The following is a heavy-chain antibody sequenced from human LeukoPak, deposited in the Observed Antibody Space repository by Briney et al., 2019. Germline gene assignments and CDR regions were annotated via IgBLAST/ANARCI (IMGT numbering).Heavy chain of an antibody. V-gene: IGHV4-61*02. J-gene: IGHJ4*02. CDR3: ARLRSPGDFDY. D-gene: IGHD1-26*01. Sequence: SETLSLTCTVSGDSITSGSYYWSWIRQPAGKGLEWIGRIFISGGTNYNPSLRSRVTMSLDTSKNQFSLKLYSVTAADTAVYYCARLRSPGDFDYWGQGTLVTVSS. CDR2: IFISGGT. CDR1: GDSITSGSYY.